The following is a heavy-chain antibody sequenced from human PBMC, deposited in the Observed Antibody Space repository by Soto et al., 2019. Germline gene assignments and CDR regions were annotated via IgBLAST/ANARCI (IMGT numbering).Heavy chain of an antibody. Sequence: QITLKESGPTLVKPTQTLTLTCTFSGFSLSSTRMAVGWIRQPPGKALEWLALIYWDDDKRYSPFLKSRLTITKDTSKHQVVHTLSNMDPLDTARYYCAHIVVAGLGYYFDYWGQGTLVPVSS. CDR2: IYWDDDK. J-gene: IGHJ4*02. CDR1: GFSLSSTRMA. V-gene: IGHV2-5*02. CDR3: AHIVVAGLGYYFDY. D-gene: IGHD6-19*01.